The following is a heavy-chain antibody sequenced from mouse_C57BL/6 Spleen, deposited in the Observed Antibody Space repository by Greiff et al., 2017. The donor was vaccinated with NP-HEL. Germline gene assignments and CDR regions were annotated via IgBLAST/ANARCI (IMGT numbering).Heavy chain of an antibody. CDR2: IYPGDGDT. V-gene: IGHV1-80*01. D-gene: IGHD3-3*01. Sequence: VQLQQSGAELVKPGASVKISCKASGYAFSSYWLNWVKQRPGKGLEWIGQIYPGDGDTTYNGKFKGKATLTADKSSSTAYMQLSSLTSEDSAVYFCARGGTYYAMDYWGQGTTGTVSS. CDR1: GYAFSSYW. J-gene: IGHJ4*01. CDR3: ARGGTYYAMDY.